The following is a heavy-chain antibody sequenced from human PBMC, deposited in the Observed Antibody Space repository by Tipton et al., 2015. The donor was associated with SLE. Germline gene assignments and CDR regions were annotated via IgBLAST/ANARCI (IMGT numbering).Heavy chain of an antibody. V-gene: IGHV4-38-2*01. CDR3: ARQVGGQWLVRTAFDY. CDR2: IYRSGTA. J-gene: IGHJ4*02. CDR1: SYSIYNGFY. D-gene: IGHD6-19*01. Sequence: TLSLTCSVSSYSIYNGFYWGWIRQSPGKGLEWIGSIYRSGTAYYNPSLKSRVTMSVDTSKNQFSLKLRSVTAADTAVYYCARQVGGQWLVRTAFDYWGQGTLVTVSS.